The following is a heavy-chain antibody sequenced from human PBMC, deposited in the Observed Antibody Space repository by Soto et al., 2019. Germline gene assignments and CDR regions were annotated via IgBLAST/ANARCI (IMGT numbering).Heavy chain of an antibody. CDR2: ISWNSGSI. CDR3: AKEGDIVVVPDAPTGYFDY. CDR1: GFTFDDYA. J-gene: IGHJ4*02. D-gene: IGHD2-2*01. V-gene: IGHV3-9*01. Sequence: GGSLRLSCAASGFTFDDYAMHWVRQAPGKGLEWVSGISWNSGSIGYADSVKGRFTISRDNAKNSLYLQMNSLRAEDTALYYCAKEGDIVVVPDAPTGYFDYWGQGTLVTVSS.